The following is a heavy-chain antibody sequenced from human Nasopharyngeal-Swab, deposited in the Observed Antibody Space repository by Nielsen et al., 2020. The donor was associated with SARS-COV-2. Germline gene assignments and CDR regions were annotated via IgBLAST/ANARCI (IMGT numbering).Heavy chain of an antibody. CDR3: VKDNLLRAFDL. Sequence: SLKISCAASGFTFDDYAIHWVRKAPGRGLEWVSGISWDSGNIGYADSVKGRFTIFRDNAKNSLYLQMNSLRAEDTALYYCVKDNLLRAFDLWGQGTMVTVSS. CDR2: ISWDSGNI. J-gene: IGHJ3*01. CDR1: GFTFDDYA. D-gene: IGHD2-15*01. V-gene: IGHV3-9*01.